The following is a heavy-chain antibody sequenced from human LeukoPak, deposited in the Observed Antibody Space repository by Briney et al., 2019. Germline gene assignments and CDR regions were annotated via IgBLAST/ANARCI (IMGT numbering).Heavy chain of an antibody. J-gene: IGHJ4*02. CDR1: GYTFTSYY. D-gene: IGHD3-22*01. V-gene: IGHV1-46*01. CDR2: INPSGGST. CDR3: ARGPRYYDSSGYPPFDY. Sequence: ASVKVSCKASGYTFTSYYMHWVRQAPGQGLEWMGIINPSGGSTSYAQKFQGRVTMTRDMSTSTVYMELSSLRSEDTAVYYCARGPRYYDSSGYPPFDYWGQGTLVTVSS.